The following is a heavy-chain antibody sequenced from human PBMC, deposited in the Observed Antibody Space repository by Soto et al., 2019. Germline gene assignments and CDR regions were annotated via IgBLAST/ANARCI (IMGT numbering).Heavy chain of an antibody. J-gene: IGHJ3*02. V-gene: IGHV3-23*01. Sequence: AGGSLRLSCAAPGFTFSSYAMNWVRQAPGKGLEWVSAISGSGGSTYYADSVKGRFTISRDSSKNTLYLQMNSLRAEDTAVYYCAKGNSWSPALVLDIWGQGTMVTVSS. CDR2: ISGSGGST. D-gene: IGHD1-7*01. CDR1: GFTFSSYA. CDR3: AKGNSWSPALVLDI.